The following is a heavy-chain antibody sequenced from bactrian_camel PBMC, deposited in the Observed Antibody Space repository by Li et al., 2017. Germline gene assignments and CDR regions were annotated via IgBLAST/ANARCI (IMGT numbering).Heavy chain of an antibody. CDR1: GFTFSMNW. D-gene: IGHD3*01. CDR2: VSPSGTAT. V-gene: IGHV3S6*01. J-gene: IGHJ4*01. Sequence: HVQLVESGGGLVQHGGSLTLSCAASGFTFSMNWMYWVRQAPGKGLEWVSRVSPSGTATNYVDNVKGRFTISRDNAKNMVYLQMNSLKSEDTALYYCTTDRTGRTSRGQGTQVTVS. CDR3: TTDRTGRTS.